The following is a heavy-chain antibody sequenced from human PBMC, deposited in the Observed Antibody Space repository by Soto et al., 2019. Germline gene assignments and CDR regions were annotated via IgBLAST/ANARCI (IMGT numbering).Heavy chain of an antibody. Sequence: ASVKVSCKASGYTFTSYGISWVRQAPGQGLEWMGWISAYNGNTNYAQKLQGRVTMTTDTSTSTAYMELRSLRSDDTAVYYCARDRGYYGSGTTFDYWGQGTPVTVSS. V-gene: IGHV1-18*04. D-gene: IGHD3-10*01. CDR3: ARDRGYYGSGTTFDY. J-gene: IGHJ4*02. CDR1: GYTFTSYG. CDR2: ISAYNGNT.